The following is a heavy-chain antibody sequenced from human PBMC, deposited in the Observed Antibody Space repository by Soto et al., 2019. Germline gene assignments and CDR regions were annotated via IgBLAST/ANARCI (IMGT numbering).Heavy chain of an antibody. J-gene: IGHJ5*02. CDR2: INAGNGNT. Sequence: ASVKVSCKASGYTFTSYAMHWVRQAPGQRLEWMGWINAGNGNTKYSQKFQGRVTITRDTSASTAYMELSSLRSEDTAVYYCARDHPHYDYIWGSYRRYNWFDPWGQGTLVTVSS. D-gene: IGHD3-16*02. CDR3: ARDHPHYDYIWGSYRRYNWFDP. V-gene: IGHV1-3*01. CDR1: GYTFTSYA.